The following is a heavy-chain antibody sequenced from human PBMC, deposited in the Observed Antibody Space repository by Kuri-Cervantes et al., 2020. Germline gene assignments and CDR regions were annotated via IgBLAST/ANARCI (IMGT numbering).Heavy chain of an antibody. D-gene: IGHD2-15*01. CDR2: ISYDGSNK. Sequence: GGSLRLSCAASGFTFSSYGMHWVRQAPGKGLEWVAVISYDGSNKYYADSVKGRFTISRDNSKNTLYLQMNSLRAEDTAVYYCAKDFATPWDPPYYYYGMDVWGQGTTVTVSS. CDR1: GFTFSSYG. J-gene: IGHJ6*02. CDR3: AKDFATPWDPPYYYYGMDV. V-gene: IGHV3-30*18.